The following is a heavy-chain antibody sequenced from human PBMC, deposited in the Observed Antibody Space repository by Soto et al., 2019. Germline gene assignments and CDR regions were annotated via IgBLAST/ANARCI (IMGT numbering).Heavy chain of an antibody. V-gene: IGHV1-2*02. Sequence: ASVKVSCNASGYTFTGYFIQWVRQAPGQGLEWMGWINPYSGGADYAQSFQGRVTMTRDTSISTVYMELSRLRFDDTAVYYCARVIRGAYYNSPLDTWGQGTVVTVSS. CDR3: ARVIRGAYYNSPLDT. CDR2: INPYSGGA. CDR1: GYTFTGYF. D-gene: IGHD3-10*01. J-gene: IGHJ5*02.